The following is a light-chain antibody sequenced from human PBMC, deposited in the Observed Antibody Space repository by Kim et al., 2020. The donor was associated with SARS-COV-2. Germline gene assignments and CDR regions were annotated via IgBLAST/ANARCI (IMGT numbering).Light chain of an antibody. CDR2: GKN. Sequence: VALGQTVRITCQGDSLRSYYATWCQQKPGQAPILVIYGKNNRPSGIPDRFSGSSSWNTASLTITGTQAGDEADYYCNSRDSNNNVLFGGGTRLTVL. CDR3: NSRDSNNNVL. J-gene: IGLJ2*01. V-gene: IGLV3-19*01. CDR1: SLRSYY.